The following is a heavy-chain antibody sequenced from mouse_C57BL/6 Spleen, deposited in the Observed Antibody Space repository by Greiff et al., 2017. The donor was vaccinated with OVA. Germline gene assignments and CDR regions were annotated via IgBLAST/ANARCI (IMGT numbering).Heavy chain of an antibody. V-gene: IGHV1-53*01. CDR1: GYTFTSYW. Sequence: QVHVKQPGTELVKPGASVKLSCKASGYTFTSYWMHWVKQRPGQGLEWIGNINPSNGGTNYNEKFKSKATLTVDKSSSTAYMQLSSLTSEDSAVYYCARGGLFYYFDYWGQGTTLTVSS. CDR3: ARGGLFYYFDY. D-gene: IGHD3-3*01. CDR2: INPSNGGT. J-gene: IGHJ2*01.